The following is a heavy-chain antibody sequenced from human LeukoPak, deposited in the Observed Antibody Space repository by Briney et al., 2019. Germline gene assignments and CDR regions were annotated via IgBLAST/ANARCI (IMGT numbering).Heavy chain of an antibody. D-gene: IGHD2-21*01. J-gene: IGHJ3*02. Sequence: SETLSLTCAVYGGSFSGYYWSWIRQPPGKGLEWIGEINHSGSTNYNPSLKSRVTISVDTSKNQFSLKLSSMTAADTAVYYCARVPSVIDAFDIWGQGTMVTVSS. CDR1: GGSFSGYY. V-gene: IGHV4-34*01. CDR2: INHSGST. CDR3: ARVPSVIDAFDI.